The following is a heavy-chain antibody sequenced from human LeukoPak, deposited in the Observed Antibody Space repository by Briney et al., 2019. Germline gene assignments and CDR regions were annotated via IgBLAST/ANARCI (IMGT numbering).Heavy chain of an antibody. CDR2: IYYSGST. V-gene: IGHV4-59*01. CDR3: ARGTMVRGVITDSYYFDY. J-gene: IGHJ4*02. Sequence: SETLSLTCTVSGGSISSYYWSWIRRPPGKGLEWIGYIYYSGSTNYNPSLKSRVTISVDTSKNQFSLKLSSVTAADTAVYYCARGTMVRGVITDSYYFDYWGQGTLVTVSS. CDR1: GGSISSYY. D-gene: IGHD3-10*01.